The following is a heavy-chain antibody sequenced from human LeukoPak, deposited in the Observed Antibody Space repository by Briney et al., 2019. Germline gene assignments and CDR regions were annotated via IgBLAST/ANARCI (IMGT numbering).Heavy chain of an antibody. CDR3: ARIVSYCSSTSCYGGYYYYYMDV. Sequence: SETLSLTCTVSGGSISSSSDYWGWIRQPPGKGLEWIGSIYYSGSTYYNPSLKSRVTISVDTSKNQFSLKLSSVAAADTAVYYCARIVSYCSSTSCYGGYYYYYMDVWGKGTTVTISS. D-gene: IGHD2-2*01. CDR2: IYYSGST. CDR1: GGSISSSSDY. J-gene: IGHJ6*03. V-gene: IGHV4-39*07.